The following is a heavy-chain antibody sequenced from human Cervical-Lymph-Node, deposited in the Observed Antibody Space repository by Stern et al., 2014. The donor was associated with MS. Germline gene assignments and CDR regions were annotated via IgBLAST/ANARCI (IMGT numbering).Heavy chain of an antibody. D-gene: IGHD4-17*01. V-gene: IGHV1-69*01. CDR2: IIPIFGTA. CDR1: GGTFSSYA. Sequence: LVESGAEVKKPGSSAKVSCKASGGTFSSYAISWGRQAPGQGLEWMGGIIPIFGTANYAQKFQGRVTITADESTSTAYMELSSLRSEDTAVYYCARRHDYGDFFDYWGQGTLVTVSS. CDR3: ARRHDYGDFFDY. J-gene: IGHJ4*02.